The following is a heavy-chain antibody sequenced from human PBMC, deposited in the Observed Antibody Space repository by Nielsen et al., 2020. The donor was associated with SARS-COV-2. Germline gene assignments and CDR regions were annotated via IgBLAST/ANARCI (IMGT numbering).Heavy chain of an antibody. D-gene: IGHD6-19*01. V-gene: IGHV1-69*13. CDR3: ARGEGWLAPDAFDI. CDR1: GYTFTSYA. Sequence: SVKVSCKASGYTFTSYAISWVRQAPGQGLEWMGGIIPIFGTANYAQKFQGRVTITADESTSTAYMELSSLRSEDTAVYYCARGEGWLAPDAFDIWCQGTMVTVSS. J-gene: IGHJ3*02. CDR2: IIPIFGTA.